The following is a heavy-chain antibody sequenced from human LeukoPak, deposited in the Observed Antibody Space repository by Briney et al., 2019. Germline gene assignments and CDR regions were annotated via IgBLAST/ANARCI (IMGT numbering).Heavy chain of an antibody. V-gene: IGHV4-4*02. CDR2: IYHSGST. CDR3: AAGSNGLDV. D-gene: IGHD3-10*01. Sequence: PSGTLSLTCGVSGGSIISSNWWSWVRQPPGKGLEWIGEIYHSGSTNYNPSLKSRVTISVDTSKNHFSLKLTSVTAADTAVYYCAAGSNGLDVWGQGTTVTVSS. J-gene: IGHJ6*02. CDR1: GGSIISSNW.